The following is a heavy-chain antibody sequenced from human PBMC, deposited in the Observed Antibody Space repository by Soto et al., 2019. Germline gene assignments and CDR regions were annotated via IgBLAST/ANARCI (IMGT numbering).Heavy chain of an antibody. Sequence: QVKLVQSGAEVKNPGASVKVSCKASGYTFTRYGIGWARQAPGQGLEWMGWINTYNGNTNYAQNVQGRVTLTTDTSTSTAYMELRSLRSNDTAIYYCAMVGVYVTPSPQDVWGQGTTVIVSS. CDR2: INTYNGNT. CDR3: AMVGVYVTPSPQDV. V-gene: IGHV1-18*01. D-gene: IGHD2-15*01. J-gene: IGHJ6*02. CDR1: GYTFTRYG.